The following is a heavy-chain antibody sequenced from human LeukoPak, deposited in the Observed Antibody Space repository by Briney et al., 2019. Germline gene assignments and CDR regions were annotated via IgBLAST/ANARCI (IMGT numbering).Heavy chain of an antibody. D-gene: IGHD2-2*01. CDR1: GGSISSYY. CDR3: ARGKYQLDY. J-gene: IGHJ4*02. Sequence: PLETLSLTCTVSGGSISSYYWSWIRQPPGRGLEWFGYIYYSGSTNYNPSLKSRVTISVDTSKNQFSLNLSSVTAADTAVYYCARGKYQLDYWGQGTLVTVSS. V-gene: IGHV4-59*08. CDR2: IYYSGST.